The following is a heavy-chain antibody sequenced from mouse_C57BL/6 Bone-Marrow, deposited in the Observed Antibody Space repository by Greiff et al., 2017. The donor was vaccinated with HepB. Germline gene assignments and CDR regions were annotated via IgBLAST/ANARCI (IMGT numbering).Heavy chain of an antibody. D-gene: IGHD1-1*01. Sequence: VQLQESGAELVKPGASVKLSCKASGYTFTEYTIHWVKQRSGQGLEWIGWFYPGSGSITYNEKFKDKATLTADKSSSTVYMELSRLTSEDSAVYVCARHEEGDYYGSSWEWYFDVWGTGTTVTVSS. V-gene: IGHV1-62-2*01. CDR1: GYTFTEYT. CDR3: ARHEEGDYYGSSWEWYFDV. CDR2: FYPGSGSI. J-gene: IGHJ1*03.